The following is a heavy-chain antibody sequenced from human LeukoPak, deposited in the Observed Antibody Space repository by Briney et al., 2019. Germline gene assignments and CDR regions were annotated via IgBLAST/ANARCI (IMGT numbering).Heavy chain of an antibody. CDR3: ARRRGLGQYYFDY. D-gene: IGHD3/OR15-3a*01. CDR1: GGTFSSYA. Sequence: ASVKVSCKASGGTFSSYAISWVRQAPGQGLEWMGGIIPIFGTANYAQKFQGRVTITADESTSTAYMELSSLRPEDTAVYYCARRRGLGQYYFDYWGQGTLVTVSS. V-gene: IGHV1-69*13. CDR2: IIPIFGTA. J-gene: IGHJ4*02.